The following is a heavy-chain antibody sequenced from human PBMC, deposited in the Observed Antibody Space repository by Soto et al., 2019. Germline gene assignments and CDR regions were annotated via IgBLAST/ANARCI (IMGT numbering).Heavy chain of an antibody. J-gene: IGHJ4*02. CDR3: AHRALSSGSYWDGGYFDT. CDR1: GFSLTTSGVG. CDR2: IYWDDDK. Sequence: QITLRESGPTRVRPTQPLTLTCDFSGFSLTTSGVGVAWIRQSPGKAPEWLAVIYWDDDKRYSPTLKSRLTINKDTPKNQVVLTMTNMAPVDTGTYYCAHRALSSGSYWDGGYFDTWGQGTPVTVSS. V-gene: IGHV2-5*02. D-gene: IGHD1-26*01.